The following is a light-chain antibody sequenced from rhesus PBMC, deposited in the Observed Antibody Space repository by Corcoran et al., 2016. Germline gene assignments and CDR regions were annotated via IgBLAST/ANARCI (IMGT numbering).Light chain of an antibody. CDR2: KAS. Sequence: DIQMTQSPSSLSASVGDTVTITCRASQSVSSWLAWYQQKPGKAPKLLIFKASSLQSGVPSRLIGSGSGTDFTLTISSLQSEDFATYYCQQYTISPCTFGQGTKVDIK. J-gene: IGKJ2*01. CDR1: QSVSSW. V-gene: IGKV1-22*01. CDR3: QQYTISPCT.